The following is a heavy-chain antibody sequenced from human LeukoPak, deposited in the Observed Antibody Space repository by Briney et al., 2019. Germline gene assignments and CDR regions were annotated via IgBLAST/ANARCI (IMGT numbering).Heavy chain of an antibody. CDR2: ISWNSGSV. CDR1: GFTFDGYA. Sequence: GGSLRLSCAASGFTFDGYAMHWVRQAPGKGLEWVSGISWNSGSVGYADSVKDRFTISRDNAKNSLYLQMNSLRPEDTALYYCAKVGGHTYGYGWYFDLWGRGTLVTVSS. V-gene: IGHV3-9*01. CDR3: AKVGGHTYGYGWYFDL. J-gene: IGHJ2*01. D-gene: IGHD5-18*01.